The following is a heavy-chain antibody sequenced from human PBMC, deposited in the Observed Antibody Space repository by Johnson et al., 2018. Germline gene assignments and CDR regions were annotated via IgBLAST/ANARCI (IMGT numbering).Heavy chain of an antibody. V-gene: IGHV3-30*18. Sequence: QVQLVQSGGGVVQPGRSLRLSCAASGFTFSSYGMHWVRQAPGTGLEWVAVMSYDGSNQYYADSVKGRFTISSDTSQNTLYLQMGSLGPKATAVYYCAKSGVPSKVARRGLYYSYYYMDVWGKGTTVTVSS. D-gene: IGHD6-6*01. J-gene: IGHJ6*03. CDR2: MSYDGSNQ. CDR1: GFTFSSYG. CDR3: AKSGVPSKVARRGLYYSYYYMDV.